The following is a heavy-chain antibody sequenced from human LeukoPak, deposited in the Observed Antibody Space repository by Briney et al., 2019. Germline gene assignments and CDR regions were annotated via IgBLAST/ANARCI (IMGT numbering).Heavy chain of an antibody. CDR3: VKASSSSPQYNWFDA. CDR2: INHNGNVN. V-gene: IGHV3-7*03. CDR1: GFTFSSYW. D-gene: IGHD6-6*01. Sequence: GGSLRLSCAASGFTFSSYWMNWARQAPGKGLEWVASINHNGNVNYYVDSVKGRFTISRDNSKNTLYLQMNSLRAEDTALYYCVKASSSSPQYNWFDAWGQGTLVTVSS. J-gene: IGHJ5*02.